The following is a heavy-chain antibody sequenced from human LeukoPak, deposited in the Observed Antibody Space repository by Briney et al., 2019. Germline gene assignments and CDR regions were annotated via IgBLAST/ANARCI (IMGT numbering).Heavy chain of an antibody. D-gene: IGHD6-6*01. CDR2: IYYSGST. CDR3: AREEYSRSDGMDV. Sequence: PSETQSLTCTVSGGSISSGDYYWSWIRQPPGTGLEWIGYIYYSGSTYYNPSLKSRVTISVDTSKNQFSLKLSSVTAADTAVYYCAREEYSRSDGMDVWGQGTTVTVSS. V-gene: IGHV4-30-4*01. CDR1: GGSISSGDYY. J-gene: IGHJ6*02.